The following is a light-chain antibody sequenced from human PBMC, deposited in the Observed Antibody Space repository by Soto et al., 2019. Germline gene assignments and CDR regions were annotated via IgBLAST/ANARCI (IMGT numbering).Light chain of an antibody. CDR2: DVN. CDR1: SSDVGVYDS. CDR3: SSYTTSTTRV. J-gene: IGLJ2*01. Sequence: QSALTQPAAVSGSPGQSITISCAGTSSDVGVYDSVSWYQQHPGKAPKLLIYDVNNRPAGISNRFSGSKSGNTASLTISGLQADDEADYYCSSYTTSTTRVFGGGTKLTVL. V-gene: IGLV2-14*03.